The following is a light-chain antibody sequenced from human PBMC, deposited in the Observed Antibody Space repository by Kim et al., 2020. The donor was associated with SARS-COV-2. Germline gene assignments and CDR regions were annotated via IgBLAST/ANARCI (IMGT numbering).Light chain of an antibody. V-gene: IGLV2-14*03. CDR1: SSNVGGYNY. CDR3: SAYTSSNTVL. Sequence: GQSNTISCTGTSSNVGGYNYVSWYQHLPGKAPKIILHDVSRRPSGVSYRFSGSKSGNTASLTISGLQAEDEGDYYCSAYTSSNTVLFGGGTQLTVL. J-gene: IGLJ2*01. CDR2: DVS.